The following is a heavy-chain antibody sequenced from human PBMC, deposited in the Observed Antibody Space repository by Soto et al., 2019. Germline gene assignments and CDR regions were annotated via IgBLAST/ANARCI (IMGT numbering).Heavy chain of an antibody. CDR2: ISSNGVGT. Sequence: EVQLVESGGGLVQPGGSLRLSCAASGFTFSNYAMDWVRQAPGKVLEYVSGISSNGVGTYYANSVKDRFTISRDNSKNTVYLQMGSLRAEDMAVYYCARREQSDDYYMDVWGKGTSVTVSS. V-gene: IGHV3-64*01. J-gene: IGHJ6*03. CDR1: GFTFSNYA. D-gene: IGHD6-19*01. CDR3: ARREQSDDYYMDV.